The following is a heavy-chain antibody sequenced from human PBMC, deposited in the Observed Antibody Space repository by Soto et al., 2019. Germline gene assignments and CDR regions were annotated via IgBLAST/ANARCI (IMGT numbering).Heavy chain of an antibody. CDR2: MNPNSGNT. J-gene: IGHJ4*02. D-gene: IGHD3-3*01. V-gene: IGHV1-8*01. CDR1: GYTFTSYD. CDR3: ARGQHNRGFLEWFKYHYYFDY. Sequence: GASVKVSCKASGYTFTSYDINWVRQATGQGLEWMGWMNPNSGNTGYAQKFQGRVTMTRNTSISTAYMELSSLRSEDTAVYYCARGQHNRGFLEWFKYHYYFDYWGQGTLVTVSS.